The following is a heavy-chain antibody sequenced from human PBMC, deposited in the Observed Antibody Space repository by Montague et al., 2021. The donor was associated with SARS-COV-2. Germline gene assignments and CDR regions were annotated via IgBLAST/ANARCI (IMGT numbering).Heavy chain of an antibody. D-gene: IGHD3-10*01. CDR1: GDSVSSNSAA. V-gene: IGHV6-1*01. CDR3: ARGIWFGELLTGYYYYGMDV. CDR2: TYYRSKWYN. J-gene: IGHJ6*02. Sequence: CAISGDSVSSNSAAWNWTRQSPSLGLEWLGRTYYRSKWYNDYAVSVKSRITINPDTSKNQFSLQLNSVTPEDTAVYYCARGIWFGELLTGYYYYGMDVWGQGTTVTVSS.